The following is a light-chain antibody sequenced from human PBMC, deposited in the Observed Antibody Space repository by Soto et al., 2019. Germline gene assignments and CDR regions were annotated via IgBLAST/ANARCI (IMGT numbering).Light chain of an antibody. CDR1: QSLLHSGGKAY. V-gene: IGKV2D-29*01. J-gene: IGKJ5*01. Sequence: YTTLSLSVSPGQPASVSCKSSQSLLHSGGKAYFYWYLQRSGQPPQLLIYEVSNRFSGVPDRFSGSGSGTDFTLKISRVEAEDVGVYYCMQSVQLPITFGQGTRLEIK. CDR2: EVS. CDR3: MQSVQLPIT.